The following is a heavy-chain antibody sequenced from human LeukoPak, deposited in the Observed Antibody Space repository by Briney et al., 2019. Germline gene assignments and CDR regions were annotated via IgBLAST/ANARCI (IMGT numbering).Heavy chain of an antibody. J-gene: IGHJ6*02. Sequence: PSQTLSLTCTVSGGSISSGGYYWSWIRQHPGKGLEWIGYIYYSGSTYYNPSLKSRVTISVDTSKNQFSLKLNSATAADTAVYYCARTSRHYYGSGSNLTPWPAGMDVWGQGTTVTVSS. V-gene: IGHV4-31*03. CDR2: IYYSGST. CDR1: GGSISSGGYY. D-gene: IGHD3-10*01. CDR3: ARTSRHYYGSGSNLTPWPAGMDV.